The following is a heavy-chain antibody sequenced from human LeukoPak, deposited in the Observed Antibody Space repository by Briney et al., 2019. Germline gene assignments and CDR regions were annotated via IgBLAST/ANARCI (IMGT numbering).Heavy chain of an antibody. V-gene: IGHV1-2*02. CDR2: INPNSGGT. D-gene: IGHD3-10*01. Sequence: ASVKVSCKASGYTFTGYYMHWVRQAPGQGLEWMGWINPNSGGTNYAQKFQGRVTMTRDTSISTAYMELSRLRSDDTAVYYCARDIRITMVRGAMGYWGQGTLVTVSS. CDR1: GYTFTGYY. J-gene: IGHJ4*02. CDR3: ARDIRITMVRGAMGY.